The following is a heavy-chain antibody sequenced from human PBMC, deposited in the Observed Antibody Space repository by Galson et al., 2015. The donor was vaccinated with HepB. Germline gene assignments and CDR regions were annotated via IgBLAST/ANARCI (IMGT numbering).Heavy chain of an antibody. J-gene: IGHJ4*02. V-gene: IGHV4-39*01. CDR2: IYYSGST. CDR3: ARMARVRDTAMVIPFDY. D-gene: IGHD5-18*01. CDR1: GGSISSSSYY. Sequence: ETLSLTCTVSGGSISSSSYYWGWIRQPPGKGLEWIGSIYYSGSTYYNPSLKSRVTISVDTSKNQFSLKLSSVTAADTAVYYCARMARVRDTAMVIPFDYWGQGTLVTVSS.